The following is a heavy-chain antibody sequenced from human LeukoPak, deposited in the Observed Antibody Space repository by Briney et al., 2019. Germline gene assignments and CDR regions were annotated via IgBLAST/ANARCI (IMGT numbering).Heavy chain of an antibody. D-gene: IGHD3-9*01. Sequence: SGGSLRLSCAASGFTFSNAWMRWVRPAPGKGLEGVGRIKSKTEGWTTDYAGSVKGRSTTSGDDSKNTLYLQMNSLKTDNTAVYYCTTPADILTGYYYYYGMDVWGQGTTVTVSS. CDR2: IKSKTEGWTT. V-gene: IGHV3-15*01. J-gene: IGHJ6*02. CDR1: GFTFSNAW. CDR3: TTPADILTGYYYYYGMDV.